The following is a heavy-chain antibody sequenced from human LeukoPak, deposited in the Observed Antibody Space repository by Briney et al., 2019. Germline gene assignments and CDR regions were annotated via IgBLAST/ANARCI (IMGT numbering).Heavy chain of an antibody. CDR1: GGSVSSGSYY. CDR2: IYYSGST. CDR3: ARGSQLWFGDRSY. V-gene: IGHV4-61*01. Sequence: PSETLSLTCTVSGGSVSSGSYYCSWIRQPPGKGLEWIGYIYYSGSTNYNPSLKSRVTISVDTSKNQFSLKLSSVTAADTAVYYCARGSQLWFGDRSYWGQGTLVTVSS. D-gene: IGHD3-10*01. J-gene: IGHJ4*02.